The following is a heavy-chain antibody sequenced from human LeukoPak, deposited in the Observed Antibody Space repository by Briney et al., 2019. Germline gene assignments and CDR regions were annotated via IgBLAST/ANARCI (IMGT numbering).Heavy chain of an antibody. CDR1: GFTFSSYA. V-gene: IGHV3-9*01. CDR3: AKDMERYFDSFDP. CDR2: ISWNSGSI. D-gene: IGHD3-9*01. J-gene: IGHJ5*02. Sequence: GGSLRLSCAASGFTFSSYAMSWVRQAPGKGLEWVSGISWNSGSIGYADSVKGRFTISRDNAKNSLYLQMNSLRAEDTALYYCAKDMERYFDSFDPWGQGTLVTVSS.